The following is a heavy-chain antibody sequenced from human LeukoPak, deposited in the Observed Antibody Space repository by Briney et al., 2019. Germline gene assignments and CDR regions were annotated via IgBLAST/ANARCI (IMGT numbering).Heavy chain of an antibody. Sequence: QPGGSLRLSCAASGFTFSSYAMSWARQAPGEGLEWVSAISGSGGSTYYADSVKGRFTISRDNSKNTLYLQMNSLRAEDTAVYYCARRPSGYSGYDRVYWGQGTLVTVSS. CDR1: GFTFSSYA. J-gene: IGHJ4*02. D-gene: IGHD5-12*01. CDR3: ARRPSGYSGYDRVY. CDR2: ISGSGGST. V-gene: IGHV3-23*01.